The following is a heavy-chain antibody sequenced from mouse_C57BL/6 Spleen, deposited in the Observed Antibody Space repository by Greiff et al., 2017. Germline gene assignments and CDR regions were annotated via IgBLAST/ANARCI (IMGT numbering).Heavy chain of an antibody. CDR3: AREGYYGSSYGDYAMDY. CDR1: GYTFTDYN. CDR2: INPNNGGT. Sequence: EVQLQQSGPELVKPGASVKIPCKASGYTFTDYNMDWVKQSHGKSLEWIGDINPNNGGTIYNQKFKGKATLTVDKSSSTAYMELRSLTSEDTAVYYCAREGYYGSSYGDYAMDYWGQGTSLTVSS. J-gene: IGHJ4*01. V-gene: IGHV1-18*01. D-gene: IGHD1-1*01.